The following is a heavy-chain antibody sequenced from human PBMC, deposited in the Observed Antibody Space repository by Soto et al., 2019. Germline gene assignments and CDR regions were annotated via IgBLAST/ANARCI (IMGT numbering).Heavy chain of an antibody. CDR3: ARGIFGSGTANDY. CDR2: INGDGSGT. Sequence: EVQLVGSGGGLVQPGGSLRLSCAASGFTFTGSWMHWVRQAPGKGLVWVSRINGDGSGTSYADFVKGRFIISRDDAKNTLFLQMNGLRAEDTAVYYCARGIFGSGTANDYWGQGTLVTVSS. CDR1: GFTFTGSW. V-gene: IGHV3-74*01. D-gene: IGHD3-10*01. J-gene: IGHJ4*02.